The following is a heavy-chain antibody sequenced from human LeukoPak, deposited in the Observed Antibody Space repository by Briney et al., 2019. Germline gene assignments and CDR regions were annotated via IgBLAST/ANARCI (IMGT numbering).Heavy chain of an antibody. V-gene: IGHV4-59*07. CDR2: FYYSGGP. Sequence: SDTLSLTCTVSGGSLTTYYGSWIRQPPGKGLEWIGYFYYSGGPNYNPSLKSRVTISADTSRNQFSLKLSSVTAADSAVDYCAKSLRAGYSDYGMDVWGQGTTVTVSS. J-gene: IGHJ6*02. D-gene: IGHD6-25*01. CDR1: GGSLTTYY. CDR3: AKSLRAGYSDYGMDV.